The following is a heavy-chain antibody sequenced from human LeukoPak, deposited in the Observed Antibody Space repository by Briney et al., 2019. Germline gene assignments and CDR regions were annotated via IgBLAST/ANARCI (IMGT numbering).Heavy chain of an antibody. CDR2: IYPGDSDT. CDR1: GYSFTSYW. CDR3: ARHGSSWDFDY. Sequence: GESLKISCKGSGYSFTSYWIGWVRQLPGKGLEWMGIIYPGDSDTRYGPSFQGQVTISADKSISTAYLQWSSLQASDTAMYYCARHGSSWDFDYWGQGTLVTVSS. V-gene: IGHV5-51*01. D-gene: IGHD6-13*01. J-gene: IGHJ4*02.